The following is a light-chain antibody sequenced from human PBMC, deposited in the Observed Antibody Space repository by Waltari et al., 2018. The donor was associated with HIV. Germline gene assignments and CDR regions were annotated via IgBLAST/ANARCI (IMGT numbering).Light chain of an antibody. CDR2: QAS. J-gene: IGKJ1*01. Sequence: DIQMTQSPSTLYASIGDRVTITCRARQSISTWLAWYQQKPGQAPKLLIYQASTLESGVPSRFSGSGSGTEFTLTISGLRPEDYASYYCQDYSDYYCTFGQGTKVEVK. CDR1: QSISTW. CDR3: QDYSDYYCT. V-gene: IGKV1-5*03.